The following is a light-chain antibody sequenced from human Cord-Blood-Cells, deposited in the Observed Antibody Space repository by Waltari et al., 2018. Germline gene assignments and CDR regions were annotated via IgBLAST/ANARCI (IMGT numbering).Light chain of an antibody. J-gene: IGLJ1*01. CDR2: YDS. CDR3: QVWDSSSDHYV. Sequence: SYVLTQPPSVSVAPGKTARITCGGNNIGSKSVHWYQQKPGQAPVLVIYYDSDRPSGIPERFSGSNSGNTVTLTIRRVEAGDEADYYCQVWDSSSDHYVVGTGTKVTVL. V-gene: IGLV3-21*04. CDR1: NIGSKS.